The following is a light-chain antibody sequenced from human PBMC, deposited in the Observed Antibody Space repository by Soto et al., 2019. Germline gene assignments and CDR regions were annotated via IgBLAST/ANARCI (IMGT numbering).Light chain of an antibody. V-gene: IGKV3-15*01. J-gene: IGKJ1*01. CDR2: DTS. CDR1: QSVSTS. CDR3: QQYVHSPPGA. Sequence: EVVVTQSPATLSVSPGERVTLSCRASQSVSTSLAWYQQRPGQPPRLLIYDTSTMADGIAARFSGSGSGTEVSLPISSLQSEDAAVYYCQQYVHSPPGAFGQGTTVEIK.